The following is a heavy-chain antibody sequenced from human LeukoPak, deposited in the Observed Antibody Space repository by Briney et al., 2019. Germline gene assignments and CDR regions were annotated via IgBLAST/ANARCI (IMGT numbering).Heavy chain of an antibody. CDR2: IYYSGST. CDR3: ARRQWLVHFDY. D-gene: IGHD6-19*01. Sequence: WIGSIYYSGSTYYNLSLKSRVTISVDTSKNQFSLKLSSVTAADTAVYYCARRQWLVHFDYWGQGTLVTVSS. V-gene: IGHV4-39*07. J-gene: IGHJ4*02.